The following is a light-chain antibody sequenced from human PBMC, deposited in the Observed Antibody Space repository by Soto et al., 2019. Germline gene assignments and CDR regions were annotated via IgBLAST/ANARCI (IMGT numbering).Light chain of an antibody. CDR1: LSVTSNF. CDR2: DAS. J-gene: IGKJ1*01. CDR3: QQYGSSVWT. V-gene: IGKV3-20*01. Sequence: EIVLTQSPGTLSLSPGERATLSCRASLSVTSNFISWYQQKPRQPPRLLLYDASNRATGIPERFSGSGYVTDSSLTISILEPDDVALYYCQQYGSSVWTFGQGTKVEIK.